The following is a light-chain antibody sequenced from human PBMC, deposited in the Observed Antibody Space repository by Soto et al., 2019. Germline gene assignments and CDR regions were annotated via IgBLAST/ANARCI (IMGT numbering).Light chain of an antibody. V-gene: IGKV1-8*01. Sequence: AIRMTQSPSPFSASTGDRVTIPCRASQGISSCLAWYQQKPGKAPKRLIYAASTLQSGVPSRFSGSGSGTDFTLTISCLQSEDFATYDCQQYYSDPRTVGQGTKVEIK. CDR1: QGISSC. CDR2: AAS. CDR3: QQYYSDPRT. J-gene: IGKJ1*01.